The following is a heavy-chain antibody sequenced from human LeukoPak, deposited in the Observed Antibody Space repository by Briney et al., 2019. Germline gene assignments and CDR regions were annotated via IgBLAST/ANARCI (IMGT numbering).Heavy chain of an antibody. CDR3: AELGITMIGGV. CDR2: ISSSGSII. CDR1: GFTFSSYA. V-gene: IGHV3-48*03. J-gene: IGHJ6*04. Sequence: GGSLRLSCAASGFTFSSYAMNWVRQAPGKGLEWVSYISSSGSIIYYADSVKGRFTISRDNAKNSLYLQMNSLRAEDTAVYYCAELGITMIGGVWGKGTTVTISS. D-gene: IGHD3-10*02.